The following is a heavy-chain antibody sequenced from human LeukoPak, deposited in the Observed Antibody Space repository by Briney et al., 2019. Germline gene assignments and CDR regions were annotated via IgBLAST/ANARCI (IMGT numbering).Heavy chain of an antibody. CDR2: LSYDGSNK. V-gene: IGHV3-30*03. D-gene: IGHD2-21*02. Sequence: GGSLRLSCAASGFTLSSYGMLWVRQAPGRGREWVAVLSYDGSNKYYADSAKGRFTISRDNSKNTLYLQMHSLRAEDTAVYYCETSTVTATQYFDYWGEGTLVTVSS. J-gene: IGHJ4*02. CDR3: ETSTVTATQYFDY. CDR1: GFTLSSYG.